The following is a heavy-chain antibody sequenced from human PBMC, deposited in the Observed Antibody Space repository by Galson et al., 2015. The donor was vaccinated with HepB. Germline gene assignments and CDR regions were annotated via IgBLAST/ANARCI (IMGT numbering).Heavy chain of an antibody. J-gene: IGHJ4*02. CDR1: GYSFTSYW. CDR2: IYPGDSDT. V-gene: IGHV5-51*01. Sequence: QSGAEVKKPGESLKISCKGSGYSFTSYWIGWVRQMPGKGLEWMGIIYPGDSDTRYSPSFQGQVTISADKSISTAYLQWSSLKASDTAMYYCATTRGYSGYDFGVDYWGQGTLVTVSS. D-gene: IGHD5-12*01. CDR3: ATTRGYSGYDFGVDY.